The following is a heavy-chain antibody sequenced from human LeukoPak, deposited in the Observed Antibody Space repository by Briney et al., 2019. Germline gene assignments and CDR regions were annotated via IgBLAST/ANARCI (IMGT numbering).Heavy chain of an antibody. CDR3: ARGLLDSVFDY. Sequence: NASQTLSFTCAVSGGSISSGGYSWSWIRQPPGKGLEWIGYIYHSGSTYYNPSLESRVTISVDRSRNQFSLKLSSVTAADTAMYYCARGLLDSVFDYWGQGTLVTVSS. D-gene: IGHD3-3*01. CDR2: IYHSGST. J-gene: IGHJ4*02. V-gene: IGHV4-30-2*01. CDR1: GGSISSGGYS.